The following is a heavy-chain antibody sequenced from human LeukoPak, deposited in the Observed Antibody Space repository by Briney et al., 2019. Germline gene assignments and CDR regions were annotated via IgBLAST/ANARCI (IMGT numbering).Heavy chain of an antibody. J-gene: IGHJ6*02. CDR2: IIPVLNIT. CDR1: GGTFSSSA. V-gene: IGHV1-69*04. Sequence: SVKVSCKTSGGTFSSSAITWVRQAPGQGLEWMGRIIPVLNITSYAQKFQGRVTITADTSTSTVYMELSSLRSEETAVYYCARDQGLTAPPPYGLDVWGQGTTVTVSS. D-gene: IGHD5-18*01. CDR3: ARDQGLTAPPPYGLDV.